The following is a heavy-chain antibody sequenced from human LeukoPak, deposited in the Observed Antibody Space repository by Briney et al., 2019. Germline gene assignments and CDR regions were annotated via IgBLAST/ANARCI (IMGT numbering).Heavy chain of an antibody. Sequence: SETLSLTCAVYGGSFSDYSWSWLRQTPEQGLEWIGEINHSGSTNYNPSLKSRVTMSVDTSKNQFSVKLRSVTAADTAVYYCARHGVVTWFDPWGQGTLVTVSS. J-gene: IGHJ5*02. V-gene: IGHV4-34*01. CDR2: INHSGST. CDR1: GGSFSDYS. D-gene: IGHD3-16*01. CDR3: ARHGVVTWFDP.